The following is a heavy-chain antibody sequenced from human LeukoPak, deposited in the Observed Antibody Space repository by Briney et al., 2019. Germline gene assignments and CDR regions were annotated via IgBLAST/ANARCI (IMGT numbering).Heavy chain of an antibody. V-gene: IGHV4-59*08. CDR3: ARVANNGYYFFDY. J-gene: IGHJ4*02. CDR1: GGSISSYY. D-gene: IGHD3-22*01. Sequence: SETLSLTCTVSGGSISSYYWSWIRQPPGKGLEWIGYIYYTGSTNYKPSLKSRVTISVDTSKNQFSLRLSSVPAADTAVYYCARVANNGYYFFDYWGQGTLVTVSS. CDR2: IYYTGST.